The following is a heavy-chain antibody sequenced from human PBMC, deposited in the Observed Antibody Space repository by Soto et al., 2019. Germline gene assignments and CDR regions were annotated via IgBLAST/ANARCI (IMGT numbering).Heavy chain of an antibody. CDR2: IWYDGSNK. CDR3: AREVLGGYYFDY. D-gene: IGHD3-16*01. CDR1: GFTFSSYG. Sequence: VQLVESGGGVVQPGRSLRLSCAASGFTFSSYGMHWVRQAPGKGLEWVAVIWYDGSNKYYADSVKGRFTISRDNSKNTLYLQMNSLRAEDTAVYYCAREVLGGYYFDYWGQGTLVTVSS. J-gene: IGHJ4*02. V-gene: IGHV3-33*01.